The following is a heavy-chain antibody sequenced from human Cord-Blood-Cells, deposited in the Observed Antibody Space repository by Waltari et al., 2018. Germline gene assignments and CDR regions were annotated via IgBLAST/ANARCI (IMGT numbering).Heavy chain of an antibody. V-gene: IGHV3-73*02. CDR3: TRHDGESIPFDI. CDR2: IGSKANRYAT. J-gene: IGHJ3*02. Sequence: EVQLVESGGGLVQPGGSLKLSCAASGFTFSGSAMHWVRQASGKGLEWVGRIGSKANRYATAYAAAVKGRFTISRDDSKNTAYLQMNSLKTEDTAVYYCTRHDGESIPFDIWGQGTMVTVSS. CDR1: GFTFSGSA. D-gene: IGHD3-10*01.